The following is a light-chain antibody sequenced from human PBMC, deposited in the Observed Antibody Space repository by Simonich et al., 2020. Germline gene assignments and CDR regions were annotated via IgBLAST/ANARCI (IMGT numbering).Light chain of an antibody. CDR1: TGAFNSGHY. Sequence: QAVVTQEPSLTVSPGGTVTLTCDSSTGAFNSGHYPYWFHQKPGQAPRSLIYDTSNKHSWTPARFAGSLLGGKAALTLSGAQPEDEAEYYCLLSYSGARVFGGGTKLTVL. V-gene: IGLV7-46*01. CDR2: DTS. CDR3: LLSYSGARV. J-gene: IGLJ3*02.